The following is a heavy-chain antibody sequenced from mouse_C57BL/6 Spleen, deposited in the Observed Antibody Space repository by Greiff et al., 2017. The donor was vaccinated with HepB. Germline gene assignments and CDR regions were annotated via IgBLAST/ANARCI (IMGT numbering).Heavy chain of an antibody. V-gene: IGHV1-15*01. CDR1: GYTFTDYE. Sequence: VQRVESGAELVRPGASVTLSCKASGYTFTDYEMHWVKQTPVHGLEWIGAIDPETGGTAYNQKFKGKAILTADKSSSTAYMELRSLTSEDSAVYYCTYGNSYYYAMDYWGQGTSVTVSS. J-gene: IGHJ4*01. CDR2: IDPETGGT. D-gene: IGHD2-1*01. CDR3: TYGNSYYYAMDY.